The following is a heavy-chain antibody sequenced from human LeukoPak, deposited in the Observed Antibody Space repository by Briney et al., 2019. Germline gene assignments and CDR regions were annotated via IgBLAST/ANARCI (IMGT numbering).Heavy chain of an antibody. CDR3: ARPGYPGASPYYFDY. Sequence: GESLKISCQGSGYSFSDYWIGWVRQMPGKGLEWMGIIYPGDSDTRYSPSFQGQVTISADKSISTAYLQWSSLKASDTAMYYCARPGYPGASPYYFDYWGQGTLVTVSS. D-gene: IGHD1-26*01. CDR2: IYPGDSDT. J-gene: IGHJ4*02. V-gene: IGHV5-51*01. CDR1: GYSFSDYW.